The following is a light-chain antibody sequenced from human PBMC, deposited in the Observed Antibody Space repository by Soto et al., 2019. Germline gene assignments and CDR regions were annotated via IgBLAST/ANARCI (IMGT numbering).Light chain of an antibody. CDR1: QDIRGA. J-gene: IGKJ5*01. Sequence: AIQVTQSPSSLSASVGDRVTMTCRASQDIRGALAWYQQKSGKPPNLLIYDVSTLEGGVPSRFGDSGSGTEFTLTISSLQPEDFGTYYCQQFNSYPITFGHGTRLEIK. CDR2: DVS. CDR3: QQFNSYPIT. V-gene: IGKV1-13*02.